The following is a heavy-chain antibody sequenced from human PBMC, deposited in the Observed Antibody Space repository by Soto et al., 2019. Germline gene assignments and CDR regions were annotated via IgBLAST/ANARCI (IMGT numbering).Heavy chain of an antibody. Sequence: QVQLQESGPGLVKPSETLSLTCTVSGGSISPYYWSWIRQPPGKGLEWIGNIHYSGSTDYNPSLKSRVTISIDTSTNQISLKLTSVTAADTAVYYCATGGTSSLPFDYWGQGTLVTVSS. CDR2: IHYSGST. CDR1: GGSISPYY. J-gene: IGHJ4*02. CDR3: ATGGTSSLPFDY. V-gene: IGHV4-59*01. D-gene: IGHD2-2*01.